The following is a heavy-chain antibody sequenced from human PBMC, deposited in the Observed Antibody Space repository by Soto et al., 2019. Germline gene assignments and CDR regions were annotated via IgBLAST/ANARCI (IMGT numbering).Heavy chain of an antibody. V-gene: IGHV4-59*08. CDR1: GGSISSYY. CDR2: IYYSGST. Sequence: PSETLSLTCTVPGGSISSYYWSWIRQPPGKGLEWIGYIYYSGSTNYNPSLKSRVTISVDTSKNQFSLKLSSVTAAETAVYYCARRYGSAIDYWGQGTLGTVSS. J-gene: IGHJ4*02. D-gene: IGHD1-26*01. CDR3: ARRYGSAIDY.